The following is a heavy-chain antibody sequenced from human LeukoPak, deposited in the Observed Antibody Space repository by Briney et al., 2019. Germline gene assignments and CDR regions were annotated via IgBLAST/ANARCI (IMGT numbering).Heavy chain of an antibody. CDR1: GYTFTSYG. CDR3: AREVSEQPRYYYYYYMDV. Sequence: GASVKVSCKASGYTFTSYGISWVRQAPGQGLEWMGWISAYNGNTNYAQKLQGRVTMTTDTSTSTAYMELRSLRSDDTAVYYCAREVSEQPRYYYYYYMDVWGKGTTVTVSS. V-gene: IGHV1-18*01. D-gene: IGHD1-14*01. CDR2: ISAYNGNT. J-gene: IGHJ6*03.